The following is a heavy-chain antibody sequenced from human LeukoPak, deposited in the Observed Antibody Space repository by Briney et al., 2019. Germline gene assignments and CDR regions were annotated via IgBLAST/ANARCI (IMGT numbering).Heavy chain of an antibody. Sequence: GASVKVSCKASGYTFTTYAMHWVRQAPGQRPEWMGWLNAYDGDTKSSQRFQDRLTITWDTSASTAYTEMISLRSEDTAIYYCARTDDSGSYYTNWGQGTLVTVSS. CDR1: GYTFTTYA. CDR3: ARTDDSGSYYTN. D-gene: IGHD3-10*01. CDR2: LNAYDGDT. J-gene: IGHJ4*02. V-gene: IGHV1-3*01.